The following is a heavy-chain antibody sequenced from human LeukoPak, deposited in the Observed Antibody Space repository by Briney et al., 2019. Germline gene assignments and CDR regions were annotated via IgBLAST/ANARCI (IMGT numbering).Heavy chain of an antibody. Sequence: SETLSLTCIVSGGSISSYYWSWIRQPAGEGLEWIGRIYSSGSTNYNPSLKSRVTMSVDTSKNQFSLNLTSVNAADTAVYYCARNNLHYYYMDVWGKGTTVTVSS. CDR1: GGSISSYY. CDR2: IYSSGST. J-gene: IGHJ6*03. V-gene: IGHV4-4*07. CDR3: ARNNLHYYYMDV.